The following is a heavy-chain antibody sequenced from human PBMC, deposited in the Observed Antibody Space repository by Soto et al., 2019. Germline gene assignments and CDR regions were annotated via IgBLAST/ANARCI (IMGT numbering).Heavy chain of an antibody. CDR2: IYYSGST. Sequence: PSETLSLTCTVSGGSISSYYWSWIRQPPGKGLEWIGYIYYSGSTNYNPSLKSRVTISVDTSKNQFSLKLSSVTAADTAVYYCARQDIAAAGTIDYWGQGTLVTVSS. V-gene: IGHV4-59*08. CDR3: ARQDIAAAGTIDY. CDR1: GGSISSYY. J-gene: IGHJ4*02. D-gene: IGHD6-13*01.